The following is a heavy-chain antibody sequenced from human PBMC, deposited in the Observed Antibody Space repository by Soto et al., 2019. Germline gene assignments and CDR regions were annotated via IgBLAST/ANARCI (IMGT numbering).Heavy chain of an antibody. CDR1: GFTFSSYG. Sequence: TGGSLRLSCEASGFTFSSYGMHWVRQAPGKGLEWVAIIWNDGSNEYYADSVKGRFTISRDNSKNTLYLQVSNLRAEDTAVYFCARDQTDSGGYSGSWGQGTLVTVSS. CDR3: ARDQTDSGGYSGS. CDR2: IWNDGSNE. J-gene: IGHJ4*02. V-gene: IGHV3-33*01. D-gene: IGHD3-22*01.